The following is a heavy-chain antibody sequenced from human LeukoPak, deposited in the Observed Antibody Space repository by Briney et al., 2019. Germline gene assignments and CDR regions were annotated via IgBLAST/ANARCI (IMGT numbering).Heavy chain of an antibody. D-gene: IGHD3-22*01. J-gene: IGHJ4*02. CDR3: ARGLYCYDSSGSLLL. Sequence: GASVKVSCKASGYTFTSYAMNWVRQAPGQGLEWMGWINTNTGNPTYAQGFTGRFVFSLDTSVSTAYLQISSLKAEDTAVYYCARGLYCYDSSGSLLLWGQGTLVTVSS. CDR1: GYTFTSYA. CDR2: INTNTGNP. V-gene: IGHV7-4-1*02.